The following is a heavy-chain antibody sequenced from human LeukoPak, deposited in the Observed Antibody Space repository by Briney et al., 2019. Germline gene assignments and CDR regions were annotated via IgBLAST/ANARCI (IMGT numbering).Heavy chain of an antibody. CDR3: ASADYDDYYIDF. CDR1: GGSISSYY. D-gene: IGHD4-17*01. V-gene: IGHV4-59*01. CDR2: IYYSGST. J-gene: IGHJ4*02. Sequence: PSETLSLTCTVSGGSISSYYWSWIRQPPGKGLEWIGYIYYSGSTNYNPSLKSRVTISVDTSKNQFSLKLSSVTAADTAVYYCASADYDDYYIDFWGQGTLVTVSS.